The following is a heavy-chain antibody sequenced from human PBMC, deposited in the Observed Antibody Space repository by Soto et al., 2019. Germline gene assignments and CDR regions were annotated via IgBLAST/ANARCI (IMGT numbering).Heavy chain of an antibody. D-gene: IGHD3-9*01. CDR3: ARLYDILTGYPDFDY. J-gene: IGHJ4*02. Sequence: EASVKVSCKASGGTFSSYAISWVRQAPGQGLEWMGGIIPIFGTANYAQKFQGRVTITADESTSTAYMELSSLRSEDTAVYYCARLYDILTGYPDFDYWGQGTLVTVSS. CDR2: IIPIFGTA. CDR1: GGTFSSYA. V-gene: IGHV1-69*13.